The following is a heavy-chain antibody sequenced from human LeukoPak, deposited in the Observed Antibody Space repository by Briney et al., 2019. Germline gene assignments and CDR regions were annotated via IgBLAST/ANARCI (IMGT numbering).Heavy chain of an antibody. CDR2: INVSGST. D-gene: IGHD3-22*01. V-gene: IGHV4-31*01. Sequence: PSESLSLTCPVAGGSISSGGSYWDWIRQHPGKGLDWFGYINVSGSTCSNTSIKSHVNMSVGTSKNHSSLKLSSVNAADTAVNYCARVPYYYDSSGYPWWWFDPWGQGTLVTVSS. CDR3: ARVPYYYDSSGYPWWWFDP. CDR1: GGSISSGGSY. J-gene: IGHJ5*02.